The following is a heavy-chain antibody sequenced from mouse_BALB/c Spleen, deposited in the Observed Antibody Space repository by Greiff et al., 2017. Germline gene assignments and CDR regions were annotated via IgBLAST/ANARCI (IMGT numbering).Heavy chain of an antibody. D-gene: IGHD3-1*01. V-gene: IGHV1-77*01. Sequence: VKLVESGAELARPGASVKLSCKASGYTFTDYYINWVKQRTGQGLEWIGEIYPGSGNTYYNEKFKGKATLTADKSSSTAYMQLSSLTSEDSAVYFCATRALYYAMDYWGQGTSVTVSS. J-gene: IGHJ4*01. CDR1: GYTFTDYY. CDR2: IYPGSGNT. CDR3: ATRALYYAMDY.